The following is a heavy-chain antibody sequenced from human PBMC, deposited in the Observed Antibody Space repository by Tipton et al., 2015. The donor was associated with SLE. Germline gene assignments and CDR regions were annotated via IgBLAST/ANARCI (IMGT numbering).Heavy chain of an antibody. D-gene: IGHD4-17*01. V-gene: IGHV4-38-2*02. J-gene: IGHJ6*02. CDR3: ARDYGADYYYGGMDV. CDR2: VYHGGT. Sequence: TLSLTCVVFCYSISSGYYRGWIRQPPGKGLEWVGSVYHGGTHYNPSLKSRVTISVDPSKNQFSLKLSSVTAADTAVYYCARDYGADYYYGGMDVWGQGTTVTVSS. CDR1: CYSISSGYY.